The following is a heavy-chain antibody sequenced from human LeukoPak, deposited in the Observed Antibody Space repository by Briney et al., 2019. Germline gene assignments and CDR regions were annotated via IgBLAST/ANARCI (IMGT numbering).Heavy chain of an antibody. CDR2: ISAYNGNT. D-gene: IGHD6-13*01. CDR3: ARDQGYSSSLYYFDY. V-gene: IGHV1-18*01. Sequence: ASVKVSCKASGYTFTSYGISWVRQAPGQGLEWMGWISAYNGNTNNAQKLQGRVTMTTDTSTSTAYMELRSLRSDDTAVYYCARDQGYSSSLYYFDYWGQGTLVTVSS. CDR1: GYTFTSYG. J-gene: IGHJ4*02.